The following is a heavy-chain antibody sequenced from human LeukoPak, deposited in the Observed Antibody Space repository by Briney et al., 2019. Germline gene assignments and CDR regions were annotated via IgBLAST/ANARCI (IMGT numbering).Heavy chain of an antibody. CDR2: IHPNRGGT. D-gene: IGHD4-17*01. CDR1: GYTFTDHY. V-gene: IGHV1-2*02. J-gene: IGHJ4*02. CDR3: AXXXXPRYGDYVSRGSY. Sequence: GASVRVSCKTSGYTFTDHYIHWVRQAPGQGLEWMGWIHPNRGGTEHEQKFQGRVTMARDTSISTAYMELSRLRSDDTAVYYCAXXXXPRYGDYVSRGSYWGQGTLVTVSS.